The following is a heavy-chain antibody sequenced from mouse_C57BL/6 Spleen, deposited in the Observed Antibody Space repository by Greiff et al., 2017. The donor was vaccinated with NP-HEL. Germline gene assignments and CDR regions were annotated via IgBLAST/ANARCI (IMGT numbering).Heavy chain of an antibody. CDR3: ARDDGYGNYAWFAY. Sequence: EVMLVESGGGLVKPGGSLKLSCAASGFTFSSYAMSWVRQTPEKRLEWVATISDGGSYTYYPDNVKGRFTISRDNAKNNLYLQMSHLKSEDTAMYYCARDDGYGNYAWFAYWGQGTLVTVSA. CDR1: GFTFSSYA. V-gene: IGHV5-4*01. D-gene: IGHD2-1*01. CDR2: ISDGGSYT. J-gene: IGHJ3*01.